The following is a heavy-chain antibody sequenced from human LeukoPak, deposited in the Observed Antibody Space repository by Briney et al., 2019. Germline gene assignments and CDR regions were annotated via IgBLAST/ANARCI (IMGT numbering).Heavy chain of an antibody. D-gene: IGHD4-11*01. J-gene: IGHJ4*02. CDR1: GFTFSSYA. CDR3: ATHDYSNHGLFDY. V-gene: IGHV3-30*03. Sequence: PGGSLRLSCAASGFTFSSYAMSWVRQAPGKGLEWVAVISYDGSNKYYADSVKGRFTISRDNSKNTLYLQMNSLRAEDTAVYYCATHDYSNHGLFDYWGQGTLVTVSS. CDR2: ISYDGSNK.